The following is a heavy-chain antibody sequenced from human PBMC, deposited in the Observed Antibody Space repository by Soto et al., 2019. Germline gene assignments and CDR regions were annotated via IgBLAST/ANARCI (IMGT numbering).Heavy chain of an antibody. CDR1: GGTFSSYT. Sequence: QVLLVQSAAEVKKPGSSVKVSCKASGGTFSSYTISWVRQAPGQGLEWMGRIIPILGIANYAQKFQGRVTITADKSTSTAYMELGSLRSEDTAVYYCARTDTGYGGAFDIWGQGTMVTVSS. D-gene: IGHD5-12*01. CDR3: ARTDTGYGGAFDI. J-gene: IGHJ3*02. V-gene: IGHV1-69*02. CDR2: IIPILGIA.